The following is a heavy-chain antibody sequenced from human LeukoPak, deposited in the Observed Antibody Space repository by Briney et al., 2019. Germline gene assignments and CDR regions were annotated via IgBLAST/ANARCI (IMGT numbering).Heavy chain of an antibody. Sequence: SETLFLTCAVYGGSFSGYYWSWIRQPPGKGLEWIGEINHSGSTNYNPSLKSRVTISVDTSKNQFSLKLSSVTAADTAVYYCARLRVEMATTSQGWFDPWGQGTLVTVSP. CDR2: INHSGST. D-gene: IGHD5-24*01. CDR1: GGSFSGYY. V-gene: IGHV4-34*01. J-gene: IGHJ5*02. CDR3: ARLRVEMATTSQGWFDP.